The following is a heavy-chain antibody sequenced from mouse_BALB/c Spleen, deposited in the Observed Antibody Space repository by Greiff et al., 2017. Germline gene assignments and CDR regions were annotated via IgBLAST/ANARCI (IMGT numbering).Heavy chain of an antibody. D-gene: IGHD1-2*01. Sequence: QVQLQQPGAELVKPGAPVKLSCKASGYTFTSYWMNWVKQRPGRGLEWIGRIDPSDSETHYNQKFKDKATLTVDKSSSTAYIQLSSLTSEDSAVYYCARSLLRLVCYFDVWGAGTTVTVSS. V-gene: IGHV1-69*02. J-gene: IGHJ1*01. CDR1: GYTFTSYW. CDR2: IDPSDSET. CDR3: ARSLLRLVCYFDV.